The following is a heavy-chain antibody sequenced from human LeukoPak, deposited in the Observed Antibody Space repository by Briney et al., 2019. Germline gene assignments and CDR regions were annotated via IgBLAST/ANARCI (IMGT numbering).Heavy chain of an antibody. Sequence: GGSLRLSCAASGFTFSTYAMHWVRQAPGKGLEYVSAIITNGDRTYYADSAKGRFTISRDNSKNTLFLQMGSLRADDMAVYYCARWGSISCYDYWGQGTLVTVSS. CDR1: GFTFSTYA. J-gene: IGHJ4*02. D-gene: IGHD2-15*01. CDR3: ARWGSISCYDY. V-gene: IGHV3-64*02. CDR2: IITNGDRT.